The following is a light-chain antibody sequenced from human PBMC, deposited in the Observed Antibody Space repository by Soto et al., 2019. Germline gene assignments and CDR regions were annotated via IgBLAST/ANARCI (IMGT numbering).Light chain of an antibody. V-gene: IGKV3-11*01. CDR1: QSVSSY. CDR3: QQRSNWPLLA. Sequence: EIVLTQSPATLSLSPGERATLSCRASQSVSSYLAWYQQKPGQAPRLLIYDASNRATGIPARFSGSGSGTDFTLTIISLAPEDFAVYYCQQRSNWPLLAFGGGTKVDIK. CDR2: DAS. J-gene: IGKJ4*01.